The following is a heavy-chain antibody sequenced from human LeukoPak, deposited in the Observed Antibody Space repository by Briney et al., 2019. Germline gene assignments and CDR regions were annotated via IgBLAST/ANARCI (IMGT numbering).Heavy chain of an antibody. CDR3: ARDLRRVADYYFDY. D-gene: IGHD6-19*01. Sequence: PGGSLRLSCAASGFTLSTYAMHWVRQAPGKGLEWVAVISSDGRDKHHADSVKGRFTISRDNPKNTLFLQMNSLRPEDTARYYCARDLRRVADYYFDYWGQGTLVTVSS. V-gene: IGHV3-30-3*01. J-gene: IGHJ4*02. CDR2: ISSDGRDK. CDR1: GFTLSTYA.